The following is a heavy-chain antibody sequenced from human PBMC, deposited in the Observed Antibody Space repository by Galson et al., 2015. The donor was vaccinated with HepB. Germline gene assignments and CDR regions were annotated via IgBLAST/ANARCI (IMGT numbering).Heavy chain of an antibody. J-gene: IGHJ4*02. Sequence: LRLSCAASGFTFSDYYMAWIRQAPGKGLEWISDITSSSSSTIYADSVRGRSTISRDNAKNSLYLQMNSLRAEDTAVYYCARDLSGAARYFDYWGQGTLVTVSS. CDR1: GFTFSDYY. CDR2: ITSSSSST. V-gene: IGHV3-11*05. D-gene: IGHD6-6*01. CDR3: ARDLSGAARYFDY.